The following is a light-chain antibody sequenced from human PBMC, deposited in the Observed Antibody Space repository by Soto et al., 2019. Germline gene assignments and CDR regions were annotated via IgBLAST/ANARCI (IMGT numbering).Light chain of an antibody. V-gene: IGLV1-40*01. J-gene: IGLJ1*01. Sequence: QSVLTQPPSVSGAPGQRVTISCTGSSSNIGSTYDVQWYQQLPGTVPKLLIHGNTNRPSGVPDRFSGSKSGTSASLAITGLQADDEADYYCQSYDDSLSVHYVFGTGTKVTVL. CDR2: GNT. CDR3: QSYDDSLSVHYV. CDR1: SSNIGSTYD.